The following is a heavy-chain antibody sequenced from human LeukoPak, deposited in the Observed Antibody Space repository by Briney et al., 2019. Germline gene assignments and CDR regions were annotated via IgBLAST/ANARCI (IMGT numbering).Heavy chain of an antibody. CDR3: ASHDYYGSGSYYPYYFDY. J-gene: IGHJ4*02. V-gene: IGHV1-69*13. D-gene: IGHD3-10*01. CDR1: GGTFSSYA. CDR2: IIPIFGTA. Sequence: GASVKVSCKASGGTFSSYAISWVRQAPGQGLEWMGGIIPIFGTANYAPKFQGRVTITADESTSTAYMELSSLRSEDTAVYYCASHDYYGSGSYYPYYFDYWGQGTLVTVSS.